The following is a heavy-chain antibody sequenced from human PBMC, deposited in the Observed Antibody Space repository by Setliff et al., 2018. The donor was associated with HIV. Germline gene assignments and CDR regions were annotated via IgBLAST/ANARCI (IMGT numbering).Heavy chain of an antibody. CDR3: ARGGASSHWLGP. D-gene: IGHD3-10*01. Sequence: NPSETLSLTCVISGASLSTHYWSWIRQSPGKGLEWIGNIHYTGISDFNPSLKRRATISLDRPKIQFSLKLSSVTAADTAIYYCARGGASSHWLGPWGKGILVTVS. V-gene: IGHV4-59*11. CDR2: IHYTGIS. CDR1: GASLSTHY. J-gene: IGHJ5*02.